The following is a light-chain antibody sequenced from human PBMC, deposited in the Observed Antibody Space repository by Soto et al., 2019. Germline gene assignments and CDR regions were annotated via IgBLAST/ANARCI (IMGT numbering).Light chain of an antibody. Sequence: EIVLTQSPATLSLSPGERATLSCRASQSVSSYLAWYQQKPGQPPRLLIYDASSRATGIPARFSGSGSGTDFTLTISSLEPEDFAVYYCQNRSNWPPIFTFGPGTKVDIK. CDR1: QSVSSY. J-gene: IGKJ3*01. V-gene: IGKV3-11*01. CDR3: QNRSNWPPIFT. CDR2: DAS.